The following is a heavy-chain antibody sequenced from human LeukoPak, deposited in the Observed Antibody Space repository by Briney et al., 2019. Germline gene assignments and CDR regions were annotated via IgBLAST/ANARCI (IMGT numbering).Heavy chain of an antibody. CDR2: IGSDNKP. CDR1: GFTFSAYA. Sequence: PGGSLRLSCEASGFTFSAYAMTWVRQAPGKGLDGVSSIGSDNKPHYSESVKGRFAISRDNSKSMLFLQLNSLRAEDTAVYYCAKVRSPFRVIIGGDAFDIWGQGTMVTVSS. J-gene: IGHJ3*02. V-gene: IGHV3-23*05. D-gene: IGHD3-3*01. CDR3: AKVRSPFRVIIGGDAFDI.